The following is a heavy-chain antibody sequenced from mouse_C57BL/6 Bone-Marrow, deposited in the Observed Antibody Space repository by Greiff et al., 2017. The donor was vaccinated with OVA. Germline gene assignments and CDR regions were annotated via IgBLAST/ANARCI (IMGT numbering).Heavy chain of an antibody. CDR1: GFTFSSYA. CDR3: ARDWWTWFAY. D-gene: IGHD1-1*02. CDR2: ISDGGSYT. Sequence: EVQGVESGGGLVKPGGSLKLSCAASGFTFSSYAMSWVRQTPEKRLEWVATISDGGSYTYYPDNVKGRFTISRDNAKNNLYLQMSHLKSEDTAMYYCARDWWTWFAYWGQGTLVTVSA. J-gene: IGHJ3*01. V-gene: IGHV5-4*01.